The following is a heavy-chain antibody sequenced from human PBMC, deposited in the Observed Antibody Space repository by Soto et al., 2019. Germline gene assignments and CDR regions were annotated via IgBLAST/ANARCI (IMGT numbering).Heavy chain of an antibody. CDR2: INPNSGGT. J-gene: IGHJ4*02. Sequence: PSVKVSCKASGYTFTGYYMHWVRQAPGQGLEWMGWINPNSGGTNYAQKFQGRVTMTRDTSISTAYMELSRLRSDDTAVYYCARRLYYYDSSGYLWGQGTLVTVSS. D-gene: IGHD3-22*01. CDR1: GYTFTGYY. V-gene: IGHV1-2*02. CDR3: ARRLYYYDSSGYL.